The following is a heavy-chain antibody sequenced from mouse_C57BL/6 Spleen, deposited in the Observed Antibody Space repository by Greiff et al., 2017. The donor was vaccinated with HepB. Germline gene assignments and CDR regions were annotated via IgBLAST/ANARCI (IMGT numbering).Heavy chain of an antibody. CDR1: GYTFTNYW. CDR2: IYPGGGYT. CDR3: AREDGSSFYYFDY. Sequence: VQLQQSGAELVRPGTSVKMSCKASGYTFTNYWIGWAKQRPGHGLEWIGDIYPGGGYTNYNEKLKGKATLTAEKSSSTAYMQFSSLTSEDSAIYYCAREDGSSFYYFDYWGQGTTLTVSA. V-gene: IGHV1-63*01. D-gene: IGHD1-1*01. J-gene: IGHJ2*01.